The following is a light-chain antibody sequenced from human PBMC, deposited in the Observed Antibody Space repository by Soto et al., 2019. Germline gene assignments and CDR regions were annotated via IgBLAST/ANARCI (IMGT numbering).Light chain of an antibody. CDR1: QSVSGW. J-gene: IGKJ1*01. CDR3: QQYNSYSWT. Sequence: DIRMTQSPSTLSASVGARVTITCRASQSVSGWLAWYQQKPGKAPKLLIYEASTLESGVPSRFSGSGSGTEYTLTISSLQPDDFATYYCQQYNSYSWTFGQGTKVEIK. V-gene: IGKV1-5*03. CDR2: EAS.